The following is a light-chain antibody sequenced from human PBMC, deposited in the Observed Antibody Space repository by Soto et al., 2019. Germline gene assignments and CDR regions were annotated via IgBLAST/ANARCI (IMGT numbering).Light chain of an antibody. Sequence: DVRMYQCPSIVSASIGDRVTITCRASQSISSWLAWYQQKPGKAPKLLIYKASGLESGVPSRFSGSGSETEFTLTISGLQPGDSATYYCQQYNSYSPTFGQGSNVDVK. CDR1: QSISSW. J-gene: IGKJ1*01. CDR2: KAS. CDR3: QQYNSYSPT. V-gene: IGKV1-5*03.